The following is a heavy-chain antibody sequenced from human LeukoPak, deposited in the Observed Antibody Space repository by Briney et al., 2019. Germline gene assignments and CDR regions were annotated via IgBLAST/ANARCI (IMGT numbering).Heavy chain of an antibody. CDR3: ARGGGLDV. V-gene: IGHV3-7*03. D-gene: IGHD3-16*01. J-gene: IGHJ6*02. CDR1: GFTFSSYS. Sequence: GGSLRLSCAASGFTFSSYSMNWVRQAPGKGLEWVASINHNGNVNYYVDSVKGRFTISRDNAKNSLYLQMSDLRAEDTAVYFCARGGGLDVWGQGATVTVSS. CDR2: INHNGNVN.